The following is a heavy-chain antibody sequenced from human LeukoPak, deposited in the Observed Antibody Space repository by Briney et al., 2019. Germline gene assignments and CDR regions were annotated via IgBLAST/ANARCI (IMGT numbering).Heavy chain of an antibody. CDR2: SAST. V-gene: IGHV4-39*01. J-gene: IGHJ4*02. CDR1: GGSISSSSYY. Sequence: SETLSLTCTVSGGSISSSSYYWGWVRQPPGKGLQWIASASTYYSSSFESRVTMSIDTSKNQFSLRLASLTAADTAVYYCGRHAAFAPFDLWGQGSLVTVSS. CDR3: GRHAAFAPFDL.